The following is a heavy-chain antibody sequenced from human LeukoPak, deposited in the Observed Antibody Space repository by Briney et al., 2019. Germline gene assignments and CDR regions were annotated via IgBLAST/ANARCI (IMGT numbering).Heavy chain of an antibody. CDR1: GFIFDNFA. Sequence: GGSLRLSCAASGFIFDNFALAWVRQAPGKGLEWVTLISRDGRDKQYADSVKGRFTIARDTSKNTLYLQMNSLRAEDTAVYYCAKVLPSVVAATLADYWGQGTLVTVSS. J-gene: IGHJ4*02. V-gene: IGHV3-30*04. CDR2: ISRDGRDK. CDR3: AKVLPSVVAATLADY. D-gene: IGHD2-15*01.